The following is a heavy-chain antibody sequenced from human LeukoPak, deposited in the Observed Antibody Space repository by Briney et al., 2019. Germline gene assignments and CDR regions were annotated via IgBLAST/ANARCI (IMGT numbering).Heavy chain of an antibody. V-gene: IGHV3-23*01. CDR2: ISGSGGST. D-gene: IGHD3-10*01. J-gene: IGHJ4*02. Sequence: GGSLRLSCAASGFTFSSYAMSWVRQAPGKGLEWVSAISGSGGSTYYADSVKGRFTISRDNSKNTLYLQMNSLRAEDTAVYYCAKDPTWFWELLMAWNYFDYWGQGTLVTVSS. CDR1: GFTFSSYA. CDR3: AKDPTWFWELLMAWNYFDY.